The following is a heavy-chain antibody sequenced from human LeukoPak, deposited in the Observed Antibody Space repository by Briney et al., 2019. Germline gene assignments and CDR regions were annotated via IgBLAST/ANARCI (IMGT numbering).Heavy chain of an antibody. CDR1: GFTFSSYT. D-gene: IGHD6-19*01. J-gene: IGHJ3*02. CDR2: ISGSGVST. CDR3: AKDQYRSGLDGFVI. Sequence: GGSLRLSCAVSGFTFSSYTMHWVRQAPGKGLEWVSGISGSGVSTYYADSVKGRFTISRDNSKNTLYLQMNSLRAEDTAVYYCAKDQYRSGLDGFVIWGQGTMVTVSS. V-gene: IGHV3-23*01.